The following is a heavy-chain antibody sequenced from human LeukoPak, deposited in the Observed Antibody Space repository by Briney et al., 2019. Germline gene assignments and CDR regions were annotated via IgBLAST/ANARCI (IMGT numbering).Heavy chain of an antibody. CDR2: INWNGGST. Sequence: GGSLRLSCAASGFTFDDYGMSWVRQAPGKGLEWVSGINWNGGSTGYADSVKGRFTISRNNAKNSLYLQMNSLRVEDTAVYCCARGDEFSGDCWGQRTLVTVSS. J-gene: IGHJ4*02. CDR3: ARGDEFSGDC. CDR1: GFTFDDYG. D-gene: IGHD3-16*01. V-gene: IGHV3-20*04.